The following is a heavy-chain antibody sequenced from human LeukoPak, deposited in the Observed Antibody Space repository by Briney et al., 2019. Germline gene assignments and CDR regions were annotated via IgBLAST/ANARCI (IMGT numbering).Heavy chain of an antibody. V-gene: IGHV4-4*07. Sequence: PSETLSLTCTVSGGSTSSYYWSWIRQPAGKGLEWIGRIYTSGSTNYNPSLKSRVTMSVDTSKNQFSLKLSSVTAADTAVYYCASERTEYSSSWEGGILWFDPWGQGTLVTVSS. CDR1: GGSTSSYY. D-gene: IGHD6-13*01. J-gene: IGHJ5*02. CDR3: ASERTEYSSSWEGGILWFDP. CDR2: IYTSGST.